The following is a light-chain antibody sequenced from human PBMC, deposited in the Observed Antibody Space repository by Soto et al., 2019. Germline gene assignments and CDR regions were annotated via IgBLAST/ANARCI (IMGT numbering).Light chain of an antibody. CDR3: QQLNSYTLT. CDR1: QGISSY. Sequence: AIRMTQSPSSFSASTGDRVTITCRASQGISSYLAWYQKKPGKDPKLLVYAASTLQYGVPSRFSGSGSGTDFTLTISRLQTEELATYECQQLNSYTLTVGGGTKVEIK. V-gene: IGKV1-8*01. J-gene: IGKJ4*01. CDR2: AAS.